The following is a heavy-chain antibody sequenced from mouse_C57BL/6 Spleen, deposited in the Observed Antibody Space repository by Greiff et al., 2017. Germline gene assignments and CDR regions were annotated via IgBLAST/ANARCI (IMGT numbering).Heavy chain of an antibody. CDR3: AARLGRGFAY. CDR1: GYTFTSYW. Sequence: QVQLQQPGAELVKPGASVKLSCKASGYTFTSYWMHWVKQRPGQGLEWIGMIHPNSGSTNYNEKFKSKATLTVDKSSSTAYMQLSNLTSEDSAVCYCAARLGRGFAYWGQGTLVTVSA. D-gene: IGHD4-1*01. J-gene: IGHJ3*01. V-gene: IGHV1-64*01. CDR2: IHPNSGST.